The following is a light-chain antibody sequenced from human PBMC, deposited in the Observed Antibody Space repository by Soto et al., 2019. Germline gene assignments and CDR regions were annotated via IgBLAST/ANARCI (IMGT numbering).Light chain of an antibody. V-gene: IGKV1-5*03. J-gene: IGKJ1*01. CDR2: EAS. Sequence: DIQMTQSPTSLSASVGDRVTITCRASQSISGSLAWYQQKPGKAPNLLIYEASNLKSGVPSRFSGSGSGTEYTLTISSLQPDDSASYYCQQYNGYWTFGQGTRVEIK. CDR3: QQYNGYWT. CDR1: QSISGS.